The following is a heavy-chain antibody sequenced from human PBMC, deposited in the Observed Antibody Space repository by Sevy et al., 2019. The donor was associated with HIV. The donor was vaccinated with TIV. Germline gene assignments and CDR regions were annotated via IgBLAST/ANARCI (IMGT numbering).Heavy chain of an antibody. CDR2: IYSGGST. D-gene: IGHD3-22*01. CDR3: AREAYDSSGYYPLQFDY. CDR1: GFTVSSNY. Sequence: GGSLRLSCAASGFTVSSNYMSWVRQAPGKGLEWVSVIYSGGSTYYADSVKGRFTISRDNSKNTLYLQMNSLRAEDTAVYYCAREAYDSSGYYPLQFDYWGQGTLVTVSS. V-gene: IGHV3-53*01. J-gene: IGHJ4*02.